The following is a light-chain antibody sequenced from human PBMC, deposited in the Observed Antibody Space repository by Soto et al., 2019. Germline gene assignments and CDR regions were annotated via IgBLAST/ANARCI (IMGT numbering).Light chain of an antibody. V-gene: IGKV3-20*01. Sequence: EIVLTQSPGTLSLSPGERATLSCRACQSVSSSYLAWYQQKPGQAPRLLIYGASSRATGIPDRFSGSGSGTDFTLTISRLEPETFAVYYCQQYGSLFGQGTKVEIQ. J-gene: IGKJ1*01. CDR2: GAS. CDR3: QQYGSL. CDR1: QSVSSSY.